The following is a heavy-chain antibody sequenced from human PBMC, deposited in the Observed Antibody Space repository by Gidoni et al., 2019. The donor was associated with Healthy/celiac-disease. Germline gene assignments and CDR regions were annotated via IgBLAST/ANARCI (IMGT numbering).Heavy chain of an antibody. D-gene: IGHD6-13*01. CDR1: GFTVRSNY. CDR2: IYSGGST. V-gene: IGHV3-66*04. J-gene: IGHJ6*02. Sequence: EVQLVESGGGLVQPGGSLRLSCAASGFTVRSNYMSWVRQAPGKGLEWVSVIYSGGSTYYADSVKGRFTISRDNSKNTLYLQMNSLRAEDTAVYYCARPGLEPGYSSSWYEDYYYYYGMDVWGQGTTVTVSS. CDR3: ARPGLEPGYSSSWYEDYYYYYGMDV.